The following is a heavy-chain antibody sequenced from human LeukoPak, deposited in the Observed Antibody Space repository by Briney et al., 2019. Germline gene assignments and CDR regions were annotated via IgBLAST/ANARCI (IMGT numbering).Heavy chain of an antibody. J-gene: IGHJ5*02. Sequence: GGSLRLSCAASGFTFTSYWMTWVRQAPGRGLGWVASINKDGRLKNYVDSVKGRFTISRDNAKNSLCLQMNSLRAEDTAVYYCSRDLYSNSTAYYHWGQGTLVAVSS. CDR2: INKDGRLK. CDR3: SRDLYSNSTAYYH. CDR1: GFTFTSYW. D-gene: IGHD2-8*01. V-gene: IGHV3-7*04.